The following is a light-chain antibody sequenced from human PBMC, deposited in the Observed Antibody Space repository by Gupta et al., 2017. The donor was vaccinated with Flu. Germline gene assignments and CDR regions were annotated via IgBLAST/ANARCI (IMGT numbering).Light chain of an antibody. CDR1: SSDVGGYNY. CDR2: EVN. J-gene: IGLJ2*01. CDR3: CSYGGSKF. V-gene: IGLV2-8*01. Sequence: QSALTQPPSASGSPGQSVTISCTGTSSDVGGYNYVSWYQQHPGKAPKLIIYEVNKRPSGVPDRFSGSKSGNTAALTVSGILAEDEADYYCCSYGGSKFFGGGTKLTVL.